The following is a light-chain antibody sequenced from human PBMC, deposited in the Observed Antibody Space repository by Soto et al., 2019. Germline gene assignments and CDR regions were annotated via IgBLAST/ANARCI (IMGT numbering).Light chain of an antibody. CDR1: QSISSN. CDR2: AAS. V-gene: IGKV1-39*01. Sequence: DIKMTQSPSSLSASVGARVTITCRASQSISSNLNLYQQKPGKAPKLLIYAASSLQSGVPSRFSGGGSGTDFTLTISSLQPEDVATYSCQQSYSTPLTFGGGTKVDIK. CDR3: QQSYSTPLT. J-gene: IGKJ4*01.